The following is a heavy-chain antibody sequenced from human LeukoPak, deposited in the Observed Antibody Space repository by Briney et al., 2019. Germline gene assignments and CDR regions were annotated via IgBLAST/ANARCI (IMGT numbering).Heavy chain of an antibody. CDR2: INAGNGNT. Sequence: ASVKVSCKASGYTFTSYAMHWVRQAPGQRLEWMGWINAGNGNTKYSQKFQGRVTITRDTSASTAYMELSSLRSEDTAVYYCARGQAAAAGYSDWGQGTLVTVSS. J-gene: IGHJ4*02. V-gene: IGHV1-3*01. CDR1: GYTFTSYA. D-gene: IGHD6-13*01. CDR3: ARGQAAAAGYSD.